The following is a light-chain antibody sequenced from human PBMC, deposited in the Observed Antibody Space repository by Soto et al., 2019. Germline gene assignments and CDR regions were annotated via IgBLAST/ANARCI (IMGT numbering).Light chain of an antibody. CDR2: AAS. V-gene: IGKV1-39*01. CDR1: QSISSY. CDR3: QQSYSTIT. Sequence: IQMPQTPYSLSASVGDRVTITCRASQSISSYLNWYQQKPGKAPKLLIYAASSLQSGVPSRFSGSGSGTDFTPTISSLQPEDFATYYCQQSYSTITFGQGTRLEIK. J-gene: IGKJ5*01.